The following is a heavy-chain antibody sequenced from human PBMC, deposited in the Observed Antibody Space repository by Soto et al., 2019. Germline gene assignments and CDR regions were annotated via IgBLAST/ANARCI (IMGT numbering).Heavy chain of an antibody. CDR3: AKDPYSSSWFYYGMDV. J-gene: IGHJ6*02. CDR1: GFTFSSYA. Sequence: PGGSLRLSCAASGFTFSSYAMSWVRQAPGKGLEWVSAISGSGGSTYYADSVKGRFTISRDNSKNTLYLQMNSLRAEDTAVYYCAKDPYSSSWFYYGMDVWGQGTTVTVSS. CDR2: ISGSGGST. V-gene: IGHV3-23*01. D-gene: IGHD6-13*01.